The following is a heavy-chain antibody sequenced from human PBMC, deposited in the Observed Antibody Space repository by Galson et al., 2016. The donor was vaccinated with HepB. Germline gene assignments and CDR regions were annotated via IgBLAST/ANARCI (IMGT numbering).Heavy chain of an antibody. CDR2: IGIAGDT. J-gene: IGHJ4*02. V-gene: IGHV3-13*04. Sequence: SLRLSCAASGFTFSTYDMHWVRQTTDKGLEWVSGIGIAGDTYYSGSVKGRFTVSRENGKNSFYLQMNSLRAGDTAVYYCTRAGSKHGDPIDYWGQGTRVTVSS. D-gene: IGHD4-17*01. CDR3: TRAGSKHGDPIDY. CDR1: GFTFSTYD.